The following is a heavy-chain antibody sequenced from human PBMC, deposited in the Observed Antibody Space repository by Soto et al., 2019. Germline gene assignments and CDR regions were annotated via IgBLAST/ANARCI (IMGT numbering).Heavy chain of an antibody. V-gene: IGHV3-23*01. CDR1: GFTFSSYA. D-gene: IGHD3-22*01. CDR2: ISGSGGTT. CDR3: ANGSYYDSSGYYLGHWLDP. J-gene: IGHJ5*02. Sequence: GGSLRLSCAASGFTFSSYAMNWVRQAPGKGLEWVSGISGSGGTTSYADSVKGRFTISRDNSKNTLYLQMNSLRVEDTAVYYCANGSYYDSSGYYLGHWLDPCGQGTLVTVYS.